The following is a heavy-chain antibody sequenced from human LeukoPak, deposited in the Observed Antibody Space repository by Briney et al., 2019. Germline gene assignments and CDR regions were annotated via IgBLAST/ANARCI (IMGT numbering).Heavy chain of an antibody. J-gene: IGHJ2*01. V-gene: IGHV4-30-4*08. Sequence: SQTLSLTCTVSGGSIGSGDYYWSWIRQSPGTGLEWIGYIYYSGSTYYNPPLKSRVTISVDTSKNQFSLKLSSVTAAITAVNYCARAGSDSAGNLWYFDLWGHGALVTVSS. D-gene: IGHD4-23*01. CDR3: ARAGSDSAGNLWYFDL. CDR2: IYYSGST. CDR1: GGSIGSGDYY.